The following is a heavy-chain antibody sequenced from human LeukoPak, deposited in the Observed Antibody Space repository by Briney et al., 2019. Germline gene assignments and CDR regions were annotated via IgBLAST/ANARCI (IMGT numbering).Heavy chain of an antibody. CDR1: GFTFSSYA. CDR2: ISGSGGST. J-gene: IGHJ5*02. CDR3: AKDLGGQYDYVWGSYRYHSEFDP. V-gene: IGHV3-23*01. D-gene: IGHD3-16*02. Sequence: GGSLRLSCAASGFTFSSYAMSWVRQAPGKGLEWVSAISGSGGSTYYADSVKGRFTISRDNSKNTLYLQMNSLRAEDTAVYYCAKDLGGQYDYVWGSYRYHSEFDPWGQGTLVTVSS.